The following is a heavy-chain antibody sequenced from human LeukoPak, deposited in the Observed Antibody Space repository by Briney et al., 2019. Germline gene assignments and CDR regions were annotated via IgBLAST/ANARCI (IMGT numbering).Heavy chain of an antibody. Sequence: GASEKVSCKASGYTFTGYHIHWVRQAPGQGLEWMGRINPYSGDTNFAQKFQGRVTMTRDTSITTAYMDLSSLTPDDTAVYFCARDQGSLTRSWYTGYWGQGTQVTVSS. D-gene: IGHD6-13*01. CDR3: ARDQGSLTRSWYTGY. J-gene: IGHJ4*02. CDR1: GYTFTGYH. CDR2: INPYSGDT. V-gene: IGHV1-2*06.